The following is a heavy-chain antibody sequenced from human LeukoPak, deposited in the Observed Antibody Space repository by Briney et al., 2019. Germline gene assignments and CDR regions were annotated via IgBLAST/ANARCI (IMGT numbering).Heavy chain of an antibody. D-gene: IGHD5-24*01. V-gene: IGHV4-59*01. CDR2: IYYSGST. J-gene: IGHJ4*02. Sequence: SETLSLTCSVSGDSISVYYWSWIRQSPGKGLEWIGYIYYSGSTNYNPSLKSRVAISVDTSKNQFSLKLSSVTAADTAVYYCARGYSRWLQADYWGQGTLVTVSS. CDR1: GDSISVYY. CDR3: ARGYSRWLQADY.